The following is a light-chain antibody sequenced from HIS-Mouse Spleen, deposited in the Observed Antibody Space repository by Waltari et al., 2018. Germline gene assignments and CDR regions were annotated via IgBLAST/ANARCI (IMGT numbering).Light chain of an antibody. CDR1: SSDVGGYNS. CDR2: DVS. J-gene: IGLJ1*01. CDR3: CSYAGSYTFYV. V-gene: IGLV2-11*01. Sequence: QSALTQPRSVSGSPGQSVPISCTGTSSDVGGYNSVSWYQQHPGKAPQLMIYDVSKRPSGVPDRFSGSKSGNTASLTISGLQAEDEADYYCCSYAGSYTFYVFGTGTKVTVL.